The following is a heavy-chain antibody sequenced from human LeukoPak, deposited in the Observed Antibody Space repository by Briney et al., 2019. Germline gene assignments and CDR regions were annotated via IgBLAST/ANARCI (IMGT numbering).Heavy chain of an antibody. J-gene: IGHJ4*02. CDR2: MNPNSGNT. CDR1: GYTFTSYD. D-gene: IGHD3-3*01. V-gene: IGHV1-8*03. Sequence: ASVKVSCKASGYTFTSYDINWVRQATGQGLEWMGWMNPNSGNTGYAQKFQGRVTITRNTSISTAYMELSSLRSEDTAVYYCARACKYDFWSGYYSFDYWGQGTLVTVSS. CDR3: ARACKYDFWSGYYSFDY.